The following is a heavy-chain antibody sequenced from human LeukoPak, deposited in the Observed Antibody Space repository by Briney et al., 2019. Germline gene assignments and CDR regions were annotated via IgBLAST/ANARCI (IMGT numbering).Heavy chain of an antibody. Sequence: GGSLRLSCAASGFTFSSYSMNWVRQAPGKGLEWVSSISSSSSYIYYADSVKGRFTISRHNAKNSPYLQMNSLRAEDTAVYYCARDHSGWSYYFDYWGQGTLVTVSS. CDR1: GFTFSSYS. D-gene: IGHD6-19*01. J-gene: IGHJ4*02. CDR2: ISSSSSYI. CDR3: ARDHSGWSYYFDY. V-gene: IGHV3-21*01.